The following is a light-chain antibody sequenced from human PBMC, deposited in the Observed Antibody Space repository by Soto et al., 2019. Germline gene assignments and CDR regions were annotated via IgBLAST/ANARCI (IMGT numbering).Light chain of an antibody. J-gene: IGLJ1*01. CDR2: EVS. CDR3: SSYTSSSTLYV. V-gene: IGLV2-14*01. Sequence: QSALTQPASVSGSPGQSITISCTGTSSDIGGSNYVSWYQQHPGKAPKLMIYEVSNRPSGISNRFSGSKSGNMASLTISGIQAEDEADYYCSSYTSSSTLYVFGTGTKLTVL. CDR1: SSDIGGSNY.